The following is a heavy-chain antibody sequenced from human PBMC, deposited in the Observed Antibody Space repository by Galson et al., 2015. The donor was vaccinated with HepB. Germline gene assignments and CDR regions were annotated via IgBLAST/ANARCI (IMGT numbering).Heavy chain of an antibody. CDR1: GLTFSSYN. J-gene: IGHJ5*02. V-gene: IGHV3-48*01. CDR2: ISPTSTTI. CDR3: ARGSYASDGPVA. Sequence: SLRLSCAATGLTFSSYNMNWVRQAPGKGLEWISFISPTSTTIHYADSVEGRFTISRDNAKNSLFLQMNSLRAEDTAVYYCARGSYASDGPVAWGQGTLVTVSS. D-gene: IGHD2-2*01.